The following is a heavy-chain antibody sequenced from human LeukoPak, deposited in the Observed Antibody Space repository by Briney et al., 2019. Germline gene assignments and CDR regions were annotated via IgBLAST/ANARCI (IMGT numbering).Heavy chain of an antibody. D-gene: IGHD3-3*01. CDR1: GGSFSGYY. CDR2: INHSGST. J-gene: IGHJ4*02. V-gene: IGHV4-34*01. CDR3: ARHPRSGRVDY. Sequence: PSETLSLTCAVYGGSFSGYYWSWIRQPPGKGLEWIGEINHSGSTNYNPSLKSRVTISVDTSKNQFSLKLSSVTAADTAVYYCARHPRSGRVDYWGQGTLVTVSS.